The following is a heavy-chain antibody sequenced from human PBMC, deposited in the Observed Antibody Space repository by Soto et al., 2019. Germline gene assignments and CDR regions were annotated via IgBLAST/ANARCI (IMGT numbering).Heavy chain of an antibody. V-gene: IGHV1-3*01. D-gene: IGHD3-10*01. Sequence: VKVSCKASGYTFTSYAMHWVRQAPGQRLEWMGWINSGNGNTKYSQNFQDRVTITRDTSATTAYMELSSLRSEDTAVYYCARAETIYYYYMDVWGKGTTVTVSS. CDR3: ARAETIYYYYMDV. J-gene: IGHJ6*03. CDR2: INSGNGNT. CDR1: GYTFTSYA.